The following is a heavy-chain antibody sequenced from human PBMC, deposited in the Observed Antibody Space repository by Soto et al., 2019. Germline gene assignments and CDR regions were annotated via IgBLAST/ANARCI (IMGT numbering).Heavy chain of an antibody. J-gene: IGHJ4*02. CDR3: ANYRQTTVTSEF. D-gene: IGHD4-17*01. Sequence: EVQLLESGGGLVQPGESLTLSCAASGFTFSTCAMNWVRQAPGKGLEWVSAIGDNGLSTYYADSVKGRFTISRDNSKNTLYLQMNSLRADDTSVYYCANYRQTTVTSEFWGQGALVTVST. V-gene: IGHV3-23*01. CDR2: IGDNGLST. CDR1: GFTFSTCA.